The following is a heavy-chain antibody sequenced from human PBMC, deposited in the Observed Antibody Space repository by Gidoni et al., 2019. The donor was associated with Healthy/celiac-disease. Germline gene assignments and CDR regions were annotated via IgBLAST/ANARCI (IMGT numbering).Heavy chain of an antibody. J-gene: IGHJ6*02. V-gene: IGHV1-69*17. CDR1: GGTFRSYA. CDR3: ARTYYDILTGYYTPQYYYYGMDV. D-gene: IGHD3-9*01. Sequence: QVQLVQSGAAVKKPGSSVTVSCKASGGTFRSYAISRVRQAPGQGLEWMGWIIPIFGIANYAQKFQGRVTITADKSTSTAYMELSSLRSEDTAVYYCARTYYDILTGYYTPQYYYYGMDVWGQGTTVTVSS. CDR2: IIPIFGIA.